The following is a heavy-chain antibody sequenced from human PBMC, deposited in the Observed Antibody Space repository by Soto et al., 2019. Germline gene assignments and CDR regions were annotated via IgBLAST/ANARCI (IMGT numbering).Heavy chain of an antibody. J-gene: IGHJ4*02. D-gene: IGHD1-26*01. Sequence: EVQLVESGGGLVQPGGSLRLSCAASGFTFSSYDMHWVRQATGKGLEWVSAISTAGDTYFPGSVKGRFTISRENAKNSLYLQMNSLRAGDTAVYYCATSESRNYYSNWGQGTLVTVSS. CDR3: ATSESRNYYSN. V-gene: IGHV3-13*04. CDR2: ISTAGDT. CDR1: GFTFSSYD.